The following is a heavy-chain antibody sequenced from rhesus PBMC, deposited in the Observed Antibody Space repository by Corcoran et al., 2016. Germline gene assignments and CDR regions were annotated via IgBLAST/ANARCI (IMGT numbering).Heavy chain of an antibody. J-gene: IGHJ4*01. CDR3: ARETGVLTALFDY. D-gene: IGHD2-15*01. CDR2: IYGGRGRT. CDR1: GGSISGYYL. V-gene: IGHV4-106*01. Sequence: QVQLQESGPGVVKPSETLSLTCAVSGGSISGYYLWSWIRQPLGKGLEWIGYIYGGRGRTSYNPSLKSRVLISIDTSKNQFSLKLSSVTAADTAVYYCARETGVLTALFDYWGQGVLVTVSS.